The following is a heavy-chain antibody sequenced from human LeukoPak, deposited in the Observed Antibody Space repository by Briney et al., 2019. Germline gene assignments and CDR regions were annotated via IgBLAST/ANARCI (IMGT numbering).Heavy chain of an antibody. CDR3: AADSDFVWGTYRFDY. Sequence: SVKVSCKASGGTFSSYAISWVRQTPGQGLEWMGGIIPIFGTANYAQKFQERVTITRDMSTSTAYMELSSLRSEDTAVYYCAADSDFVWGTYRFDYWGQGTLVTVSS. CDR2: IIPIFGTA. V-gene: IGHV1-69*05. D-gene: IGHD3-16*02. J-gene: IGHJ4*02. CDR1: GGTFSSYA.